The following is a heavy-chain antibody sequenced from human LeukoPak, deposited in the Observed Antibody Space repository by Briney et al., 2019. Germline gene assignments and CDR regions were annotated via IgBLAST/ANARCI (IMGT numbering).Heavy chain of an antibody. V-gene: IGHV4-30-4*08. CDR1: GGSISSGDYY. CDR3: ARSLFSFLDAFDI. Sequence: PSETLSLTCTVSGGSISSGDYYWSWIRQPPGKGLEWIGYIYYSGSTYYNPSLKSRVTISVDTSKNQFSLKLSSVTAADTAVYYCARSLFSFLDAFDIWGQGTMVTVSS. CDR2: IYYSGST. D-gene: IGHD3-3*02. J-gene: IGHJ3*02.